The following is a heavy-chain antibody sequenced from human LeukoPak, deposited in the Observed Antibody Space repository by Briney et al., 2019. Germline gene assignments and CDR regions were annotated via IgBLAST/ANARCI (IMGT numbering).Heavy chain of an antibody. CDR1: GFAFNTYW. Sequence: GGSLRLSCAASGFAFNTYWMHWVRQAPGTGLVWVSRINGDGSSTSYADFVKGRFTISRDNAKNTLYLQMNSLRAEETAIYYCARDRGYSIDQWGQGTLVTVSS. CDR2: INGDGSST. D-gene: IGHD5-18*01. V-gene: IGHV3-74*01. J-gene: IGHJ5*02. CDR3: ARDRGYSIDQ.